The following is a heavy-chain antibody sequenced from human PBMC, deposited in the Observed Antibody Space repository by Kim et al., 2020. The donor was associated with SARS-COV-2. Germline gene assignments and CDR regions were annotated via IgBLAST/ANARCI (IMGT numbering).Heavy chain of an antibody. J-gene: IGHJ5*02. CDR1: GYTFTGYY. CDR2: INPNSGGT. D-gene: IGHD2-15*01. Sequence: ASVKVSCKASGYTFTGYYMHWVRQAPGQGLEWMGWINPNSGGTNYAQKFQGWVTMTRDTSISTAYMELSRLRSDDTAVYYCARDYRYCSGGSCYSKNWFDPWGQGTLVTVSS. V-gene: IGHV1-2*04. CDR3: ARDYRYCSGGSCYSKNWFDP.